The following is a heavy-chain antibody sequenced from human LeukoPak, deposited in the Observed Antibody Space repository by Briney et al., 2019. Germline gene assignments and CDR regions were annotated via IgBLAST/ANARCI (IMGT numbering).Heavy chain of an antibody. CDR2: IYTSGST. D-gene: IGHD3-22*01. CDR1: GGSISSYY. V-gene: IGHV4-4*07. Sequence: PSETLSLTCTVSGGSISSYYWSWIRQPAGKGLEWIGRIYTSGSTNYNPSLKSRVTMSVDTSKNQFSLKLSSVTAADTAVYYCARGSWDIKSHYYDSSGYIFDYWGQGTLVTVSS. CDR3: ARGSWDIKSHYYDSSGYIFDY. J-gene: IGHJ4*02.